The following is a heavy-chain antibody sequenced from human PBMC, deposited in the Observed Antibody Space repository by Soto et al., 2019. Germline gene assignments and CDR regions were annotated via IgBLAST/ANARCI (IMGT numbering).Heavy chain of an antibody. CDR3: ARDGSASWYSYDYHGMDV. V-gene: IGHV3-7*05. D-gene: IGHD5-18*01. J-gene: IGHJ6*02. Sequence: EVQLVESGGGLVQPGGSLRLSCAASGFTFRTYWLSWVRQVPGKGLEWVANINLDGSEKNYVDSVKGRFTISRDNARNPLSLQMSSLRAEDTALYSCARDGSASWYSYDYHGMDVWGQGTTVTVSS. CDR1: GFTFRTYW. CDR2: INLDGSEK.